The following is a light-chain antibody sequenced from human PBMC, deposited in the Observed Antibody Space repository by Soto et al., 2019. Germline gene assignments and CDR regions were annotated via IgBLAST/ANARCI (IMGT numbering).Light chain of an antibody. J-gene: IGLJ2*01. CDR1: SSNIGNNY. V-gene: IGLV1-51*01. CDR3: GTWDSGLSAVV. CDR2: DNN. Sequence: QSVLTQPPSVSAAPGQKVTISCSGSSSNIGNNYVSWYQQLPGTAPKLLIYDNNERPSGIPDRFSASKSDTSATLGITGLQTGDEADYYCGTWDSGLSAVVFGGGTQLTVL.